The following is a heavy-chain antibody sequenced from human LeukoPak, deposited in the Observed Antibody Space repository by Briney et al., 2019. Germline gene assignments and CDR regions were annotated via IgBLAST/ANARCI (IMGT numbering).Heavy chain of an antibody. CDR3: TTEHEYSSGWDY. CDR1: GFTFSNAW. J-gene: IGHJ4*02. D-gene: IGHD6-19*01. Sequence: GGSLRLSCAASGFTFSNAWMNWVRQAPWKGLEWVGRIKSKTDGGTTDYAAPVKGRFTIPRDDSKNTLYLQMNSLKTEDTAVYYCTTEHEYSSGWDYWGQGTLVTVSS. V-gene: IGHV3-15*07. CDR2: IKSKTDGGTT.